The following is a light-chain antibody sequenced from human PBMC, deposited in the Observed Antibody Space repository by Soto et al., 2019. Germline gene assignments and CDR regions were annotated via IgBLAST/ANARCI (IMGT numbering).Light chain of an antibody. J-gene: IGLJ2*01. CDR2: GNT. CDR3: QSYDSSLSGWL. CDR1: SSNIGAGYD. Sequence: QSVLTQPPSVSGAPGQRVTISCTGSSSNIGAGYDVHWYQQLPGTAPKLLVHGNTDRPSGGPDRFSGSKSGTSASLAITGLQAEDEADYYCQSYDSSLSGWLFGGGTKVTVL. V-gene: IGLV1-40*01.